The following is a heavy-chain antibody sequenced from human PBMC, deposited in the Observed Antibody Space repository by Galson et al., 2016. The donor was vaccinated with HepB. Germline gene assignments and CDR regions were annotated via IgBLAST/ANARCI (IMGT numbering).Heavy chain of an antibody. CDR1: GFTFSSYD. V-gene: IGHV3-48*03. CDR2: ISPNGGTT. D-gene: IGHD4-17*01. Sequence: SLRLSCAASGFTFSSYDMMWVRQTPGKGLEWASYISPNGGTTYYSDSVKGRFTISRDNSRNSLYLQMNNQRAEDSAVYFCATGTTVTSVKGFDIWGQGTMVTVSS. CDR3: ATGTTVTSVKGFDI. J-gene: IGHJ3*02.